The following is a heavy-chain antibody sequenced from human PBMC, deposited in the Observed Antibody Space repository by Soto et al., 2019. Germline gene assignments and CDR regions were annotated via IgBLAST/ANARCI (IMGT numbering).Heavy chain of an antibody. CDR1: GLSFHNYA. D-gene: IGHD5-12*01. Sequence: EVQLVTSGGVVVQPGGSLRLSCVASGLSFHNYAMHWVRQAPGKGLEWVSLITWDGGSTRYADSVRGRFTISRDNSKNSLYLQMNSLTTEDTAFYYCAKELTVATVDYWGQGTLVTVSS. CDR3: AKELTVATVDY. V-gene: IGHV3-43*01. J-gene: IGHJ4*02. CDR2: ITWDGGST.